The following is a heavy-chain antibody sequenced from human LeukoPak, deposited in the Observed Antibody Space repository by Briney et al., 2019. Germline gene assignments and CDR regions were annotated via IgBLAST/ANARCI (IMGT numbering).Heavy chain of an antibody. Sequence: GASVMVSCKASGYTFTGYYMHWVRQAPGQGLEWMGWINPNSGGTNYAQKFQGRVTMTRDTSISTAYMELSRLRSDDTAGYYCARGVTIFGVAKKDAFDIWGQGTMVTVSS. CDR2: INPNSGGT. CDR1: GYTFTGYY. CDR3: ARGVTIFGVAKKDAFDI. V-gene: IGHV1-2*02. J-gene: IGHJ3*02. D-gene: IGHD3-3*01.